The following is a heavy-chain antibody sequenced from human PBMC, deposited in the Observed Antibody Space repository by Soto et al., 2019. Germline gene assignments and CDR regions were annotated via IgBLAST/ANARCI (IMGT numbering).Heavy chain of an antibody. CDR3: ARDRAVSARGSFNY. J-gene: IGHJ4*02. Sequence: QVQLQESGPGLVEPSGSLYLTCAVSGGYVSSTTWWSWVRQPPGKGLEWIGEIYHSGSTYYNPSPRGRFTISVDKSKDQVSLRLSSVTDEDTAVYLWARDRAVSARGSFNYGGEGTLFTVCS. CDR1: GGYVSSTTW. CDR2: IYHSGST. D-gene: IGHD6-19*01. V-gene: IGHV4-4*02.